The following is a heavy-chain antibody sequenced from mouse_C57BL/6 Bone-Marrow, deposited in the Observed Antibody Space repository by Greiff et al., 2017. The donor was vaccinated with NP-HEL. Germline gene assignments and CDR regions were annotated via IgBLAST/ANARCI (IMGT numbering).Heavy chain of an antibody. CDR3: ARDSRTMFFDY. V-gene: IGHV5-4*01. D-gene: IGHD3-1*01. CDR2: ISDGGSYT. Sequence: EVKLVESGGGLVKPGGSLKLSCAASGFTFSSYAMSWVRQTPEKRLAWVATISDGGSYTYYPDNVKGRFTISRDNAKNNLYLQMSHLKSEDTAMYYCARDSRTMFFDYWGQGTTLTVSS. J-gene: IGHJ2*01. CDR1: GFTFSSYA.